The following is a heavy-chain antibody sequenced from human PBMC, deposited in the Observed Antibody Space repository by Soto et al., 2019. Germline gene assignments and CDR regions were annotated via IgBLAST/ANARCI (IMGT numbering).Heavy chain of an antibody. CDR1: GYSISSSNW. CDR3: ARREIQGPIDY. Sequence: QVQLQESGPGLVKPSDTLSLTCAVSGYSISSSNWWGWIRQPPGKGLEWMVYIYYSGTTYYNPSLKRRVTMSVDTSKNQFSLKLTSVTAVDTAVYYCARREIQGPIDYWGQGTLVTVSS. V-gene: IGHV4-28*01. J-gene: IGHJ4*02. CDR2: IYYSGTT. D-gene: IGHD1-26*01.